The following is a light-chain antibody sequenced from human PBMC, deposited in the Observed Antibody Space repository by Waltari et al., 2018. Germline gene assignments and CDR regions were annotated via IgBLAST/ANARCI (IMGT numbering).Light chain of an antibody. CDR2: YAS. CDR3: HHSSSLPYT. Sequence: EVVLTQSSASQSVTPKERVTITCRASQPIGSRLHWYQQKPDQSPKLLIKYASHPFSGVPSRFSGSGSGTEFSLTIESLEPEDAATYYCHHSSSLPYTFGQGTKLEIK. CDR1: QPIGSR. J-gene: IGKJ2*01. V-gene: IGKV6-21*01.